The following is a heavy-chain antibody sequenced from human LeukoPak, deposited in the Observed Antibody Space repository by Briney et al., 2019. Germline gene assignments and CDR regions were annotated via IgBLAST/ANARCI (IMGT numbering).Heavy chain of an antibody. CDR1: GGSITNRFYY. Sequence: SETLSLTCSVSGGSITNRFYYWGWIRQSPGKGLEWIGSLYYSGSTYYNPSLKSRVTISVDTSKNQFSLKLSSVTAADTAVYYCARGLMYYYDSSGVDYWGQGTLVTVSS. D-gene: IGHD3-22*01. CDR2: LYYSGST. CDR3: ARGLMYYYDSSGVDY. V-gene: IGHV4-39*07. J-gene: IGHJ4*02.